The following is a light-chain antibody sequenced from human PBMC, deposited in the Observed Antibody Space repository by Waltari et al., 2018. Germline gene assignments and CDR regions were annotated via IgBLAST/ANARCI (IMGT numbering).Light chain of an antibody. J-gene: IGLJ3*02. CDR3: SSYSTSSTPL. V-gene: IGLV2-14*01. CDR2: DVS. Sequence: QSALTQPASVSGSPGQSITISCTVTSSDVGGCNYVSWFQQHPGKAPKLLIYDVSARPSGVSNRFSGSKSGNTASLTISGLQAEDEADYYCSSYSTSSTPLFGGGTKLTVL. CDR1: SSDVGGCNY.